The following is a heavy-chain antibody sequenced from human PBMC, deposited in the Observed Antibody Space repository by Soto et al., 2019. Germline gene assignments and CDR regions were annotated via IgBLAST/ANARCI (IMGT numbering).Heavy chain of an antibody. V-gene: IGHV3-23*01. Sequence: PGGSLRLSCAASGFTFSSYAMSWVRQAPGKGLEWVSAISGSGGSTYYADSVKGRFTISRDNSKNTLYLQMNSLRAEDTAVYYCAKDRPSDYYYDSSGSVDYWGQGTLVTVSS. CDR2: ISGSGGST. J-gene: IGHJ4*02. D-gene: IGHD3-22*01. CDR1: GFTFSSYA. CDR3: AKDRPSDYYYDSSGSVDY.